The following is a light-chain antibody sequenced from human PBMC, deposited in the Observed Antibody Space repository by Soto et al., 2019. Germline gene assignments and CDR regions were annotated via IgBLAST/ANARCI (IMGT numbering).Light chain of an antibody. CDR3: HQSQSWPRT. CDR1: QSVTTY. J-gene: IGKJ1*01. Sequence: EIVLTQSPATLSLSPGERATLSCRASQSVTTYLAWYQQKPGQAPRLLIYDASNRAPGIPARFSGSGSGTDFTLTVSDVQPEDFAVYYCHQSQSWPRTLGQGTKVDIK. CDR2: DAS. V-gene: IGKV3-11*01.